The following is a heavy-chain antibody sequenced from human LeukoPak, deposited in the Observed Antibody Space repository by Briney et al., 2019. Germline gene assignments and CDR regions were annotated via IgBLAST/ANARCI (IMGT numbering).Heavy chain of an antibody. CDR1: GGSFSGYY. CDR2: INHSGST. CDR3: ARVGGSGWFDY. V-gene: IGHV4-34*01. Sequence: SETLSLTCAVYGGSFSGYYWSWIRQPPGKGLEWIGEINHSGSTNYNPSLKSRVTISVDTSKNQFSLKLNSVTAADTAVYFCARVGGSGWFDYWGQGTLVAASS. D-gene: IGHD6-19*01. J-gene: IGHJ4*02.